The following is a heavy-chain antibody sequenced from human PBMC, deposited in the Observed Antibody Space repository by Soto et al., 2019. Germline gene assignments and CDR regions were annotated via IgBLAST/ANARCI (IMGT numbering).Heavy chain of an antibody. CDR1: GFTFSSYG. V-gene: IGHV3-30*18. CDR2: ISYDGSNK. J-gene: IGHJ4*02. D-gene: IGHD5-12*01. Sequence: QVQLVESGGGVVQPGRSLRLSCAASGFTFSSYGMHWVRQAPGKGLEWVAVISYDGSNKYYADSVKGRFTISRDNSKNTLYLQMNRLRAEDTAVYYCAKAASGYDWIKYYFDYWGQGTLVTVSS. CDR3: AKAASGYDWIKYYFDY.